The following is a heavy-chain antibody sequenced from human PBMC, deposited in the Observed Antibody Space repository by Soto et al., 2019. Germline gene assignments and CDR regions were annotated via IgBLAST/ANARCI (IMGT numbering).Heavy chain of an antibody. V-gene: IGHV4-59*11. Sequence: SETLSLTCTVSGASISTHYWSWIRQPPGKALEWIGYIYNRGSTNQNPSLQSRVSISIDTSNNQFSLRLRSVTAADTAVYYCARPEYDKIGHDYWGQGTLVPVYS. J-gene: IGHJ4*02. CDR2: IYNRGST. D-gene: IGHD3-22*01. CDR1: GASISTHY. CDR3: ARPEYDKIGHDY.